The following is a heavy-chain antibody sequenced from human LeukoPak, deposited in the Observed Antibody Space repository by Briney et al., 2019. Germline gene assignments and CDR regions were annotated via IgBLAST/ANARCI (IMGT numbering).Heavy chain of an antibody. Sequence: SETLSLTCTVSGGSISSYYWNWLRQPAGKGLEWIGRMSSSGISTYSPSLKSRVTISIDTSRNQFSMNLNSVTAADTAVYYCAKGAGPPWFDPWGQGTLVTVSS. D-gene: IGHD6-19*01. CDR3: AKGAGPPWFDP. CDR1: GGSISSYY. V-gene: IGHV4-4*07. J-gene: IGHJ5*02. CDR2: MSSSGIS.